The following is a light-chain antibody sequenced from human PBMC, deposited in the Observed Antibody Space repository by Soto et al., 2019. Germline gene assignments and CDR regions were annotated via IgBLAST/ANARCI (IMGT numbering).Light chain of an antibody. CDR3: QQSNSSPPT. Sequence: EIVSTQSPGTLSLSRGERATLSCGASQSVSSSYLAWYQQKPGQAPRLLIYGTSGRATGIPDRFRGSVSGTDFTLTISSLQPEDFATYFCQQSNSSPPTFGGGTKVDI. CDR1: QSVSSSY. V-gene: IGKV3-20*01. CDR2: GTS. J-gene: IGKJ4*01.